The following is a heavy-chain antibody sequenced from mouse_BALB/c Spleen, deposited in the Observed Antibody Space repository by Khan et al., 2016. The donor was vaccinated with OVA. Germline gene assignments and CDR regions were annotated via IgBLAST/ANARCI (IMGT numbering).Heavy chain of an antibody. CDR1: GYSITSDYA. CDR3: ASSGTITTVVATDFDY. J-gene: IGHJ2*01. CDR2: IKYSGST. Sequence: EVQLQESGPGLVKPSQSLSLTCTVTGYSITSDYAWNWIRQFPGNKLEWMGYIKYSGSTSYNPSLKSRISITRNTSKNRFFLQLSSVTTEDTATYYCASSGTITTVVATDFDYWGQGTTLTVSS. V-gene: IGHV3-2*02. D-gene: IGHD1-1*01.